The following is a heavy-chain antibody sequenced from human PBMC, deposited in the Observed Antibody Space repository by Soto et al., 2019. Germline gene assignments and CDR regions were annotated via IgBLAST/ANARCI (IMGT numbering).Heavy chain of an antibody. D-gene: IGHD2-15*01. CDR1: GGSISSYY. V-gene: IGHV4-59*01. Sequence: SETLSLTCTVSGGSISSYYWSRIRQPPGKGLEWIGYIYYSGSTNYNPSLKSRVTISVDTSKNQFSLKLSSVTAADTAVYYCAVYCSGGSCYKNYFDYWGQGTLVTVSS. CDR2: IYYSGST. J-gene: IGHJ4*02. CDR3: AVYCSGGSCYKNYFDY.